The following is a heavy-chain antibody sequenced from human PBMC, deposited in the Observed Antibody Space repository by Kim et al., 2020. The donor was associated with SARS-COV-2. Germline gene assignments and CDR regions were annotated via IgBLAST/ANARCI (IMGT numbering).Heavy chain of an antibody. V-gene: IGHV4-4*02. J-gene: IGHJ5*01. Sequence: SETLSLICAVSGASFSTSNWWSWVRQSPGKGLEWIGEINHSGSTEYNPSLKSRVTISVDKSKNQFSLNLKSVTAADTAVYYCARAVSSAWTLRDWFDPWGQGTLVTVSS. CDR2: INHSGST. CDR3: ARAVSSAWTLRDWFDP. CDR1: GASFSTSNW. D-gene: IGHD6-25*01.